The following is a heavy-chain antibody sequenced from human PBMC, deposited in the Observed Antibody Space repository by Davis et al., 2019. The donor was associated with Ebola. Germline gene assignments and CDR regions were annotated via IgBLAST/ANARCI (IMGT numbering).Heavy chain of an antibody. V-gene: IGHV3-33*02. Sequence: PGGSLRLSCAASGFTFSNYGISWVRQAPGKGLEWLAVIWYDGSREFSADSRKGRFTISRDNSRNTLFLQMNSLRVEDTAVYYCARDPASGKPLATFDVWGQGTTVTVAS. D-gene: IGHD1-26*01. CDR3: ARDPASGKPLATFDV. CDR1: GFTFSNYG. CDR2: IWYDGSRE. J-gene: IGHJ3*01.